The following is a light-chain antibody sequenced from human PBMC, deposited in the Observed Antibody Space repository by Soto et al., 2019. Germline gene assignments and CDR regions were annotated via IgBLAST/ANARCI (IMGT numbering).Light chain of an antibody. Sequence: QSVLTQPASVSGSPGQSITISCTGTSXDVGGFNYVSWYQQHPGKAPKLLIYEVNIRPSGFSNRFSGSKSGNTASLTISGLQAEDDADYYCSSYTSTSTFVFGTGTKVTVL. CDR2: EVN. CDR3: SSYTSTSTFV. J-gene: IGLJ1*01. V-gene: IGLV2-14*01. CDR1: SXDVGGFNY.